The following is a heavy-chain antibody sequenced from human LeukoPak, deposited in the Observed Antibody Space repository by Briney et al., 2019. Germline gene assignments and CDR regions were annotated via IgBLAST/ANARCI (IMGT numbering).Heavy chain of an antibody. V-gene: IGHV1-69*01. CDR3: ARSGYSSSQNWFDP. CDR2: IIPIFGTA. J-gene: IGHJ5*02. D-gene: IGHD6-13*01. CDR1: GGTFCSYA. Sequence: GSSVKVSCKASGGTFCSYAISWVRQAAGQGLEWMGGIIPIFGTANYAQKFQGRVTITADESTSTAYMELSSLRSEDTAVYYCARSGYSSSQNWFDPWGQGTLVTVSS.